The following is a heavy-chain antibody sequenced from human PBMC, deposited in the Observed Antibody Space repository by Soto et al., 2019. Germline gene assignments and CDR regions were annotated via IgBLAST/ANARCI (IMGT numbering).Heavy chain of an antibody. D-gene: IGHD1-26*01. Sequence: GGSLRLSCAASGFTFSSYAMSWVRQAPGKGLEWVSAISGSGGSTYYADSVKGRFTISRGNAKNSLYLQMSSLRAEDTAVYYCARDREGVGAGLFWGHGTMVT. V-gene: IGHV3-23*01. CDR2: ISGSGGST. CDR3: ARDREGVGAGLF. CDR1: GFTFSSYA. J-gene: IGHJ3*01.